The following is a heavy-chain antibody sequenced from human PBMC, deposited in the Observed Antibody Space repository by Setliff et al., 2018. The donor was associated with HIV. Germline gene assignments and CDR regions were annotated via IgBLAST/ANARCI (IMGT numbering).Heavy chain of an antibody. J-gene: IGHJ6*02. V-gene: IGHV1-2*04. CDR1: GYTFTDYF. CDR3: ARDRGSSNGLDYYYGMYV. Sequence: SVKVSCKAPGYTFTDYFIHWLRQAPGQGLEGMGWINPESGGTSYAQQFQDWVTMTRDTSISTAYMELSRLRSYDTAVDYSARDRGSSNGLDYYYGMYVWGQGTTVTVSS. CDR2: INPESGGT.